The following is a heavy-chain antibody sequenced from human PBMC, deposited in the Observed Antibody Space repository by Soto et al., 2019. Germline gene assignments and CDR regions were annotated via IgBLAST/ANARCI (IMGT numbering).Heavy chain of an antibody. J-gene: IGHJ3*02. V-gene: IGHV4-59*01. CDR3: ARDKVEGLHLGELSLFAFDI. CDR2: IYYSGST. Sequence: ETLSLTCTVSGGSISSYYWSWIRQPPGKGLEWIGYIYYSGSTNYNPSLKSRVTISVDTSKNQFSLKLSSVTAADTAVYYCARDKVEGLHLGELSLFAFDIWGQGTMVTVSS. D-gene: IGHD3-16*02. CDR1: GGSISSYY.